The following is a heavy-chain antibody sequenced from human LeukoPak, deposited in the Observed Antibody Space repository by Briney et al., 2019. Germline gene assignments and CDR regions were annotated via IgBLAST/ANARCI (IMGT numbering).Heavy chain of an antibody. CDR1: GGSISSGGYS. V-gene: IGHV4-30-2*01. Sequence: SQTLSLTCAVSGGSISSGGYSWSWIRQPPGKGLEGIGYIYHSWSTYYNPALKSRVTISVYRSKNQFSLKLSSVNDPDTGVYYCARYCSSTSCYSNYYNWFAPWGQGPLVPVSS. D-gene: IGHD2-2*01. CDR2: IYHSWST. J-gene: IGHJ5*02. CDR3: ARYCSSTSCYSNYYNWFAP.